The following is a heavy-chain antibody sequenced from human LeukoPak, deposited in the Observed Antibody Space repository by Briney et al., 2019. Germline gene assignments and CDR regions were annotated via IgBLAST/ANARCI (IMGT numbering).Heavy chain of an antibody. CDR1: SGSISIYY. CDR3: ARDRGIMLTFGGVIAKGAHY. J-gene: IGHJ4*01. D-gene: IGHD3-16*02. CDR2: IYYRWST. Sequence: PSETLSLTYTGSSGSISIYYWSWIRQPPGKGREWIRYIYYRWSTIYNPSLKSAVTISVETSRNQFSLRLSSVTAADTALYYCARDRGIMLTFGGVIAKGAHYWGPGTLVTVSS. V-gene: IGHV4-59*12.